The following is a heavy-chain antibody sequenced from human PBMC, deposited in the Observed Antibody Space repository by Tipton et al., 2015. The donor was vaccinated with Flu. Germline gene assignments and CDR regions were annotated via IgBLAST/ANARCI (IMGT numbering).Heavy chain of an antibody. Sequence: GSLRLSCLASGVSLSSLHMNWIRQAPGKGLEWVSSIDISGSHIFFADSVRGRFTISRDNAKNSLYLQMNSLRGEDTAMYFCAKTDSSGYHYARRYDHWGQGTLVTVSS. CDR1: GVSLSSLH. V-gene: IGHV3-21*04. J-gene: IGHJ4*02. D-gene: IGHD3-22*01. CDR2: IDISGSHI. CDR3: AKTDSSGYHYARRYDH.